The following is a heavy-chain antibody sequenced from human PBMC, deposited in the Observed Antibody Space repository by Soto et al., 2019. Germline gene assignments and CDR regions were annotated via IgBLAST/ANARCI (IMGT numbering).Heavy chain of an antibody. CDR2: TYYRSKWYN. Sequence: SQTLSLTCAISGDSVSSNSAAWNWIRQSPSRGLEWLGRTYYRSKWYNDYAVSVKSRIIINPDTSNNQFSLQLNSVTPEDTAVYFCAKGDNLGPKTGYAFDPWGQGIMVTVSS. CDR1: GDSVSSNSAA. CDR3: AKGDNLGPKTGYAFDP. J-gene: IGHJ5*02. D-gene: IGHD5-12*01. V-gene: IGHV6-1*01.